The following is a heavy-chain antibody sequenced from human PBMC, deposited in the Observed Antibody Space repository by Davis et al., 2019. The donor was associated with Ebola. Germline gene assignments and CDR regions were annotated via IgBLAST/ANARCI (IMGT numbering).Heavy chain of an antibody. CDR2: IYPSGST. V-gene: IGHV4-4*07. CDR1: GGSISSYY. CDR3: ARGWGRSLIHS. Sequence: PSETLSLTCSVSGGSISSYYWSWIRQPAGKGLEWIGRIYPSGSTNYNPSLKSRVTMSLDTSKNHFSLKLSSVTAADTAVYYCARGWGRSLIHSWGQGTLVTVSS. D-gene: IGHD7-27*01. J-gene: IGHJ4*02.